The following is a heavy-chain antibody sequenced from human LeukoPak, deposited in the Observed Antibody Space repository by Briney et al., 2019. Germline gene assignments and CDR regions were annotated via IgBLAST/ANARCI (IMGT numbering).Heavy chain of an antibody. D-gene: IGHD2/OR15-2a*01. CDR1: GFSFSSYW. Sequence: GGSLRLSCAASGFSFSSYWMHWVRQAPGQGLVWVARISPDGSSALSADSVRGRFTISRDNADNTLYLQLNSLRAEDTAVYYCARVSFCPRCHFDYWGQGTLVTVSS. CDR2: ISPDGSSA. V-gene: IGHV3-74*03. CDR3: ARVSFCPRCHFDY. J-gene: IGHJ4*02.